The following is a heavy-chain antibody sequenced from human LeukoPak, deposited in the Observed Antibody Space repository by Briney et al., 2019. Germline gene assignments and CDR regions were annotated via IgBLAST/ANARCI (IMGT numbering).Heavy chain of an antibody. CDR1: GGSISSSSYY. D-gene: IGHD3-3*01. CDR2: IYYSGST. J-gene: IGHJ6*02. CDR3: ARDLRAVDYDFWTRPLYYGMDV. Sequence: SETLSLTCTVSGGSISSSSYYWGWIRQPPGKGLEWIGSIYYSGSTNYNPSLKSRVTISVDTSKNQFSLKLSSVTAADTAVYYCARDLRAVDYDFWTRPLYYGMDVWGQGTTVTVSS. V-gene: IGHV4-39*07.